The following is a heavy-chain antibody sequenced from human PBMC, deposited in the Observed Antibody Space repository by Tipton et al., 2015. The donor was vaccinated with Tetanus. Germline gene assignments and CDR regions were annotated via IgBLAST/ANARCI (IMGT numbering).Heavy chain of an antibody. J-gene: IGHJ4*02. CDR1: GGSIRSDIYS. V-gene: IGHV4-61*01. CDR2: ISSSGRT. Sequence: TLSLTCTVSGGSIRSDIYSWNWIRQPPGKGLEWLAYISSSGRTNSNYPLKSRITISQDTSKNQFSLKLTSVTAADTAVYYCARGHLRGIVVAVFDYWGQGTLVSVSS. CDR3: ARGHLRGIVVAVFDY. D-gene: IGHD2-15*01.